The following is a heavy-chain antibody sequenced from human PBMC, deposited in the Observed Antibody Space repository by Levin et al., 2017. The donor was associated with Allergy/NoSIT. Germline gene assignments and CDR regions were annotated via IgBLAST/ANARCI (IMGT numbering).Heavy chain of an antibody. CDR3: SRSLETAMAPYYSDY. D-gene: IGHD5-18*01. J-gene: IGHJ4*02. CDR2: MHYGGTA. V-gene: IGHV4-39*07. Sequence: RASETLSLTCSVSGGALSSSSHFWGWVRQSPGTGLQWIGSMHYGGTAYYTPSLKSRVTISMDTSKNQFSLRLTSVTAADTAIYYCSRSLETAMAPYYSDYWGQGTLVTVSS. CDR1: GGALSSSSHF.